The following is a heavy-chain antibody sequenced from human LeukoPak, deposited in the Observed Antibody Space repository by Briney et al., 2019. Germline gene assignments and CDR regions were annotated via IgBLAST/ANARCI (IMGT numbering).Heavy chain of an antibody. CDR1: GFPFSGYW. D-gene: IGHD3-10*01. Sequence: AGGSLRLSCAASGFPFSGYWMTWVRQAPGRGLEWVATIKEDGSEAYFGDSVKGRFAISRDNAKNSLYLQMNSLRGEDTAVYYCTTQRSRITMVRGVIRSDHWGQGTLVTVSS. CDR2: IKEDGSEA. V-gene: IGHV3-7*05. J-gene: IGHJ4*02. CDR3: TTQRSRITMVRGVIRSDH.